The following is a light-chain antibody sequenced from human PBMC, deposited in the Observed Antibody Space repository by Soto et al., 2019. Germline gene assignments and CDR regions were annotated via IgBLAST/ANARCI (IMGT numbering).Light chain of an antibody. CDR1: QSISRS. Sequence: DIQMTQSPSSLSASMGDRVTITCRASQSISRSLNWYRQKPGKAPKLLIYAASSLQSGVPSRFSGSGSVTDFTLTLSSLQPEDCATYYCQQSYSTFPTFGQGTKLEI. CDR3: QQSYSTFPT. V-gene: IGKV1-39*01. CDR2: AAS. J-gene: IGKJ2*01.